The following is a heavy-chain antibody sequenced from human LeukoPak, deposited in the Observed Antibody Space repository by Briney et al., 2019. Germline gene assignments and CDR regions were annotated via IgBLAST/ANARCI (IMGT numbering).Heavy chain of an antibody. Sequence: PSETLSLTCTVSGGSISSYYWSWIRQPPGKGLEWMGYIYYSGSTNYNPSLKSRVTISVDTSKNQFSLKLSSVTAADTAVYYCARDQDYYDSSGYYVHYFDYWGQGTLVTVSS. V-gene: IGHV4-59*01. D-gene: IGHD3-22*01. J-gene: IGHJ4*02. CDR2: IYYSGST. CDR1: GGSISSYY. CDR3: ARDQDYYDSSGYYVHYFDY.